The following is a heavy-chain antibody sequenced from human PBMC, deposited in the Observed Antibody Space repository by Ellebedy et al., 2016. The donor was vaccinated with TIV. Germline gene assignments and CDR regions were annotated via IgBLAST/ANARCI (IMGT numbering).Heavy chain of an antibody. CDR3: ATDPDGVYGDTSAY. V-gene: IGHV3-53*01. D-gene: IGHD4-17*01. CDR2: IYSTGDT. CDR1: GFTVRSKY. J-gene: IGHJ4*02. Sequence: GGSLRLSCAVSGFTVRSKYMNWVRQAPGKGLEWVSLIYSTGDTYYADSVKGRLTVSRDNSQNTLYLQMTSLRVDDTAVYYCATDPDGVYGDTSAYWGRGTLVTVSS.